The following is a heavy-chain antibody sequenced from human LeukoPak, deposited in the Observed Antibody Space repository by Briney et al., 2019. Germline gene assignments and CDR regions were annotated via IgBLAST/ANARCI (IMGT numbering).Heavy chain of an antibody. J-gene: IGHJ4*02. CDR1: GFTFSSYS. CDR2: INSVGRTT. V-gene: IGHV3-74*01. CDR3: VRDLGSTFDF. Sequence: GWSLRLSCEASGFTFSSYSMHWVRQAPGKGLVWVSHINSVGRTTNYADSVKGRFTISRDKAKNTLFLQLNSLSAEDTAVYFCVRDLGSTFDFWGQRTLVTVSS. D-gene: IGHD1-14*01.